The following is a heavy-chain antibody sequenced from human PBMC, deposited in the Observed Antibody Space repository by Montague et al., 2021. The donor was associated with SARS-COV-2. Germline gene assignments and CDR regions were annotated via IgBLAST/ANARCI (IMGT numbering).Heavy chain of an antibody. D-gene: IGHD3-10*01. V-gene: IGHV3-20*04. CDR2: ITWNGFRT. CDR3: TRDGGGLGDLLYYFDS. CDR1: GFTFDESG. J-gene: IGHJ4*02. Sequence: SLRLSCAASGFTFDESGMNWVRQTPGKGLEWVSGITWNGFRTDYADSVKGRFTISRDDAKNSLYLQMDSLRVEDTGLYYCTRDGGGLGDLLYYFDSWGQGTQVTVSS.